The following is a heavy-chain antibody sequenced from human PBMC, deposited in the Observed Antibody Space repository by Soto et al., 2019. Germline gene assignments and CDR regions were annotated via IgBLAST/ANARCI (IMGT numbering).Heavy chain of an antibody. D-gene: IGHD6-13*01. CDR1: GYTFSNYG. CDR2: ITAYNGKP. V-gene: IGHV1-18*01. Sequence: QVQLVQSGAEVKKPGASVKVSCKTSGYTFSNYGINWVRQAPGQGLEWRGWITAYNGKPNFAQRLQGRVTLTTDTPTRTAYMELMSLRSDDTAVYYCARGSSPVDFDYWGQGTLVTVSS. J-gene: IGHJ4*02. CDR3: ARGSSPVDFDY.